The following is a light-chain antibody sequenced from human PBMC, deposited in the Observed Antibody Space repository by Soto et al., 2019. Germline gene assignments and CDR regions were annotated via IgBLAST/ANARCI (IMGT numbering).Light chain of an antibody. CDR2: DVS. CDR3: SSHSSSRTVL. CDR1: SSDVGGYNY. V-gene: IGLV2-14*01. Sequence: QSALTQPASVSGSPGQSITISCTGTSSDVGGYNYVSWYQQHPAKAPKLMIYDVSNRPSGVSNRFSGSKSGNTASLAISGLQGEDEADYYCSSHSSSRTVLFGGVTKLTVL. J-gene: IGLJ2*01.